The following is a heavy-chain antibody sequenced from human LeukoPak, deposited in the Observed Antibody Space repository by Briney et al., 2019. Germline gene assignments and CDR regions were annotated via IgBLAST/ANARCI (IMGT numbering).Heavy chain of an antibody. CDR2: IYSGATT. D-gene: IGHD3-3*02. Sequence: GGSLRLSCAASGFSISTKYMNWVRQAPGKGLEWVSIIYSGATTYYADSVKGRFTISRDTSKNTVSLQMNSLRAEDTAVYFCARVGDHFHWNLDLWGRGTLVSVSS. CDR3: ARVGDHFHWNLDL. J-gene: IGHJ2*01. V-gene: IGHV3-53*01. CDR1: GFSISTKY.